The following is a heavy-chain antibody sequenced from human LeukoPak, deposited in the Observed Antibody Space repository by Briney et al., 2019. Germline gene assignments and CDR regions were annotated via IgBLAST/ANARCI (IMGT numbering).Heavy chain of an antibody. V-gene: IGHV3-20*04. J-gene: IGHJ3*02. CDR3: ARERFLEWLYAFDI. CDR2: INWNGGST. Sequence: GGSLRLSCAASGFTFSSYSMNWVRQAPGKGLEWVSGINWNGGSTGYADSVKGRFTISRDNAKNSLYLQMNSLRAEDTALYYCARERFLEWLYAFDIWGQGTMVTVSS. D-gene: IGHD3-3*01. CDR1: GFTFSSYS.